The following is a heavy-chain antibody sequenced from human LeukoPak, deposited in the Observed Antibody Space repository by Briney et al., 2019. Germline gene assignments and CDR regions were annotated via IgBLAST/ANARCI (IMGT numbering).Heavy chain of an antibody. CDR1: GFTFSSYG. Sequence: PGGSLRLSCAASGFTFSSYGMHWVRQAPGKGLEWVAVISYDGSNKYYADSVKGRFTISRDNSKNTLYLQMNSLRAEDTAVYYCAKIVSDIVVVPAVDYWGQGTLVTVSS. D-gene: IGHD2-2*01. J-gene: IGHJ4*02. CDR2: ISYDGSNK. CDR3: AKIVSDIVVVPAVDY. V-gene: IGHV3-30*18.